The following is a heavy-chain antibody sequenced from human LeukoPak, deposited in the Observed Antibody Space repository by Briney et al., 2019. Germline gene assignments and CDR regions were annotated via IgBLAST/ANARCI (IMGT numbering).Heavy chain of an antibody. V-gene: IGHV4-61*01. CDR3: ARSYSSSWSDAFDI. J-gene: IGHJ3*02. CDR2: IYYSGST. CDR1: GGSVSSGSYY. Sequence: SETLSLTCTVSGGSVSSGSYYWSWIRQPPGKGLEWIGYIYYSGSTNYNPSLKSRVTISVDTSKNQFSLKLSSVTAADTAVYYCARSYSSSWSDAFDIWGQGTMVTASS. D-gene: IGHD6-13*01.